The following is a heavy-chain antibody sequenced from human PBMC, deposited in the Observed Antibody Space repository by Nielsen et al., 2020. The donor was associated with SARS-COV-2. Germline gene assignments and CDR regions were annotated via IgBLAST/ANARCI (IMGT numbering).Heavy chain of an antibody. CDR3: ARETPPGWPRHYYYGMDV. CDR1: GFTFSDYY. Sequence: GGSLRLSCAASGFTFSDYYMSWIRQAPGKGLEWVSYISSSGSTIYYADSVKGRFTISRDNAKNSLYLQMNSLRAEDTAVYYCARETPPGWPRHYYYGMDVWGQGTTVTVSS. J-gene: IGHJ6*02. D-gene: IGHD5-24*01. CDR2: ISSSGSTI. V-gene: IGHV3-11*01.